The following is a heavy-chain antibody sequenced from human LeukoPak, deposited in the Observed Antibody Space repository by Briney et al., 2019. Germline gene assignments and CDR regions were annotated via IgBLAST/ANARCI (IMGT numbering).Heavy chain of an antibody. J-gene: IGHJ5*02. CDR1: GYTFTSYY. CDR3: AREGDDYGDYRVVQRVGNWFDP. V-gene: IGHV1-46*01. D-gene: IGHD4-17*01. CDR2: INPSGGST. Sequence: ASVKVSCKSSGYTFTSYYMHWVRQAPGQGLEWMGIINPSGGSTSYAQKFQGRVTMTRDMSTSTDYMELSSLRSEDTAVYYCAREGDDYGDYRVVQRVGNWFDPWGQGSLVTVSS.